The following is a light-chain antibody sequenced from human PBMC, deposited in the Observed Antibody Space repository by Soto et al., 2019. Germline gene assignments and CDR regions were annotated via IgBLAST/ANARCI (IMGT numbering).Light chain of an antibody. J-gene: IGLJ2*01. CDR2: GNS. CDR1: SSNIGSNS. CDR3: QSYDSSLSVVV. Sequence: QAVLTQPPSASGTPGQRVTISCSGSSSNIGSNSVYWHQQLPGTAPKLLIYGNSNRPSGVPDRFSGSKSGTSASLAITGLQAEDEADYYCQSYDSSLSVVVFGGGTKVTVL. V-gene: IGLV1-40*01.